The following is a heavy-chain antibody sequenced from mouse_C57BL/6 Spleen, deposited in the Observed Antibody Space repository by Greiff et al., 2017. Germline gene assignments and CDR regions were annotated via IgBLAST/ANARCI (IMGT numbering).Heavy chain of an antibody. J-gene: IGHJ1*03. V-gene: IGHV5-4*03. Sequence: VKLQESGGGLVKPGGSLKLSCAASGFTFSSYAMSWVRQTPEKRLEWVATISDGGSYTYYPDNVKGRFTISRDNSQNNLYLQMSHLKSADTAMYYCARAPDYYGSSYGYFDVWGTGTTVTVSS. CDR3: ARAPDYYGSSYGYFDV. CDR2: ISDGGSYT. CDR1: GFTFSSYA. D-gene: IGHD1-1*01.